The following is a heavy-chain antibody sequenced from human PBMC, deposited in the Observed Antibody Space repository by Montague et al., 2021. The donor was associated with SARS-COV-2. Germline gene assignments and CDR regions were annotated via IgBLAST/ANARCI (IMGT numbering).Heavy chain of an antibody. Sequence: SETLSLTCIVSGGSISSSSYHWGWICQPPGKGLEWIGSIYYSGSTYYNSSLKSRVTISVDTSKNQFSLKLNSVTAADTAVYYCARLVWFGELSSENWFDPWGQGTLVTVSS. CDR3: ARLVWFGELSSENWFDP. CDR1: GGSISSSSYH. CDR2: IYYSGST. D-gene: IGHD3-10*01. J-gene: IGHJ5*02. V-gene: IGHV4-39*01.